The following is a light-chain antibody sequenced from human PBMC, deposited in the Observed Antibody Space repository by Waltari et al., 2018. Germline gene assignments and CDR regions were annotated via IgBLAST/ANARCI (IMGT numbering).Light chain of an antibody. Sequence: EIVLTQSAGTRSLYPGERATLSCRASQSVRASLAWYQQKPDQPPRLHIYAASNQATGIPDRFSGSGSGTDLILTCSRLEPEDLAVYYCQHYVSLPATFGPGTKVESK. CDR3: QHYVSLPAT. CDR1: QSVRAS. CDR2: AAS. J-gene: IGKJ1*01. V-gene: IGKV3-20*01.